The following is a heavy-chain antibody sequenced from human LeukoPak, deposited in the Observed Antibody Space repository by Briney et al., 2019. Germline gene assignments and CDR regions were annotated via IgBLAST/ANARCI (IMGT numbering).Heavy chain of an antibody. J-gene: IGHJ4*02. CDR1: GYTFTSYD. V-gene: IGHV1-8*01. CDR3: ARETTISPYYFDY. CDR2: MSPNSGNT. Sequence: ASVKVSCKASGYTFTSYDITWVRQAPGQGLEWMGWMSPNSGNTGYAQKFQGRVTMTRNTSITTAYMELSSLTSEDTAVYYCARETTISPYYFDYWGLGSQATVSP. D-gene: IGHD3-9*01.